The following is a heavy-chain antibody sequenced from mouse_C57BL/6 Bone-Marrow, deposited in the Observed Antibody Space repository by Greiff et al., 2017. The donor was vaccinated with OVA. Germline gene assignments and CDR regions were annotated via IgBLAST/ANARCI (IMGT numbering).Heavy chain of an antibody. Sequence: VQLQQSGAELVRPGASVKLSCKASGYTFTDYYINWVTQRPGQGLEWIARIYPGSGNTYYNEKFKGKATLTAEKSSSTAYMQLSSLTSEDSAVYFCARGGRVRYAMDYWGQGTSVTVSS. V-gene: IGHV1-76*01. J-gene: IGHJ4*01. CDR1: GYTFTDYY. CDR2: IYPGSGNT. D-gene: IGHD5-1*01. CDR3: ARGGRVRYAMDY.